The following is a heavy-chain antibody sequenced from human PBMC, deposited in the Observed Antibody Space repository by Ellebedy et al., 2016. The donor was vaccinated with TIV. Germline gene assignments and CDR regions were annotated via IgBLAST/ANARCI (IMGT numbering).Heavy chain of an antibody. D-gene: IGHD3-9*01. CDR2: INHSGST. J-gene: IGHJ6*03. V-gene: IGHV4-34*01. Sequence: SETLSLXCAVYGGSFSGYYWSWIRQPPGKGLEWIGEINHSGSTNYNPSLKSRVTISVDTSKNQFSLKLSSVTAADTAVYYCARGPPPYYDILTGYYRHYYMDVWGKGTTVTVSS. CDR1: GGSFSGYY. CDR3: ARGPPPYYDILTGYYRHYYMDV.